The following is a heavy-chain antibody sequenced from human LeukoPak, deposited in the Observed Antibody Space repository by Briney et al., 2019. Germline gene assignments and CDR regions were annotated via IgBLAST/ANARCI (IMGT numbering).Heavy chain of an antibody. CDR2: IYHSGST. CDR3: ARVLLGYCSGGSCPEIDY. CDR1: GGSISDYY. V-gene: IGHV4-59*12. Sequence: SETLSLTCTVSGGSISDYYWSWVRQPPGKGLEWIGEIYHSGSTNYNPSLKSRVTISVDKSKSQFFLKLSSVTAADTAVYYCARVLLGYCSGGSCPEIDYWGQGTLVTVSS. J-gene: IGHJ4*02. D-gene: IGHD2-15*01.